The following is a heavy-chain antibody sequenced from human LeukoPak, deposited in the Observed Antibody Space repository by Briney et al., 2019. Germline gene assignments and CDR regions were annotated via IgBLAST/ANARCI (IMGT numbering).Heavy chain of an antibody. Sequence: SETLSLTCTVSGGSTSSYYWSWIRQPAGKGLEWIGRIYTSGSTNYNPSLKSRVTMSVDTSKNQFSLTLSSVTAADTAVYYCAREGAPWSGPYLIDYWGQGTLVTVSS. CDR1: GGSTSSYY. J-gene: IGHJ4*02. CDR3: AREGAPWSGPYLIDY. D-gene: IGHD2-15*01. CDR2: IYTSGST. V-gene: IGHV4-4*07.